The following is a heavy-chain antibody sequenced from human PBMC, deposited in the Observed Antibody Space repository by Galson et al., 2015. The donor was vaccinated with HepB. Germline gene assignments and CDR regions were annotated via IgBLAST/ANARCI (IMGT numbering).Heavy chain of an antibody. CDR3: VRDLKSWASKSWVPGI. Sequence: SLRLSCAASGFTFSRYWMSWVRQAPGKGLEWVAVISSDGNKKYYDDSVTGRFVVSRDNSNDAVHLQLNDLRAEDTAKYYCVRDLKSWASKSWVPGIWGQGTLVIVSS. CDR1: GFTFSRYW. D-gene: IGHD2-2*01. V-gene: IGHV3-7*01. CDR2: ISSDGNKK. J-gene: IGHJ4*02.